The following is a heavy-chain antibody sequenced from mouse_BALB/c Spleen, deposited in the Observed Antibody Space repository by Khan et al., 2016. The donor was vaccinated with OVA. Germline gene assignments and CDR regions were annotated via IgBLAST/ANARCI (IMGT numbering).Heavy chain of an antibody. V-gene: IGHV1S29*02. CDR3: ARYSYGNYVDY. D-gene: IGHD1-1*02. J-gene: IGHJ2*01. CDR2: IYPYNGGT. Sequence: VQLKQSGPELVKPGASVKISCKASGYTFTDYNMHWVKQSHGKSLEWIGYIYPYNGGTGYNQKFKSKATLTVDNSSSTAYMELRSLTSEDSAVYYCARYSYGNYVDYGGQGTTLTVSS. CDR1: GYTFTDYN.